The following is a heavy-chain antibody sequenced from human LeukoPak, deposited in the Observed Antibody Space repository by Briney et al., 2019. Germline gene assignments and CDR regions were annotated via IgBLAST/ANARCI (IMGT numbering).Heavy chain of an antibody. D-gene: IGHD3-3*01. CDR3: ARQNDFRLDY. CDR2: INPNSGGT. V-gene: IGHV1-2*06. J-gene: IGHJ4*02. CDR1: GYTFTGYY. Sequence: ASVKVSCKASGYTFTGYYMHWVRQAPGQGLEWMGRINPNSGGTNYAQKFQGRVTMTRDTSIGTAYLQWSSLKASDTAIYYRARQNDFRLDYWGQGTLVTVSS.